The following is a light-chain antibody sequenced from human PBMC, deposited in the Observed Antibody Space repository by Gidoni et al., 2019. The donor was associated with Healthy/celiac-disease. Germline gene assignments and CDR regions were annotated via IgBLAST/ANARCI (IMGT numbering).Light chain of an antibody. CDR2: GGT. Sequence: EIVLPQSPATLSVSLGESATLSCRASQSVSSNLAWYQQKPGQAPRLLIYGGTTSATCIPARFSGSCSGTDFTLTIRSLQSEDVAVYYGHQYNNWSRTFGQGTKVEIK. CDR3: HQYNNWSRT. CDR1: QSVSSN. V-gene: IGKV3-15*01. J-gene: IGKJ1*01.